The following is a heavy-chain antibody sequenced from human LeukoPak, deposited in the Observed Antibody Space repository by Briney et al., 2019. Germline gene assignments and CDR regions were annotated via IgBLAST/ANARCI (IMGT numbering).Heavy chain of an antibody. CDR3: ARDPVYCSGGSCYSRGFDY. J-gene: IGHJ4*02. Sequence: GGSLRLSCAASGFTVSGNYMSWVRQAPGKGLEWVSVIYSGGSTYYADSVKGRFTISRDNSKNTLYLQMNSLRAEDTAVYYCARDPVYCSGGSCYSRGFDYWGQGTLVTVSS. CDR1: GFTVSGNY. CDR2: IYSGGST. V-gene: IGHV3-53*01. D-gene: IGHD2-15*01.